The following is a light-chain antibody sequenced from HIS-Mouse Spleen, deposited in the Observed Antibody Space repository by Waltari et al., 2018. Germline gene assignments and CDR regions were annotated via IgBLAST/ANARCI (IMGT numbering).Light chain of an antibody. Sequence: SYELTQPPSVSVSPGQTASITCSGDTLGDKYACWYQQKPGQSPVLVIYQDSKRPSGIPERFSGSNSGNTATLTISGTQAMDEADYYCQAWDGFGGGTKLTVL. CDR3: QAWDG. J-gene: IGLJ2*01. CDR2: QDS. CDR1: TLGDKY. V-gene: IGLV3-1*01.